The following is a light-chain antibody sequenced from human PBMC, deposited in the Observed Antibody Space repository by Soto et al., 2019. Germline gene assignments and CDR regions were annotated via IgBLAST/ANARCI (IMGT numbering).Light chain of an antibody. J-gene: IGLJ2*01. CDR1: SSNIGSHT. Sequence: QSVLTQPPSASGTPGQTIAISCSGGSSNIGSHTVNWYQQLPGTAPRLLIYSNTQRPSGVPDRFSGSKSGTSASLAISGLRSEYEGDYYCVAWDDSLNGVVFGGGTKLTVL. CDR3: VAWDDSLNGVV. V-gene: IGLV1-44*01. CDR2: SNT.